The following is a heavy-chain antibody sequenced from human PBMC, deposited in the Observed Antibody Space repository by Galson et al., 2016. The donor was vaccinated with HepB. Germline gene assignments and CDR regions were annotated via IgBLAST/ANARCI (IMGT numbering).Heavy chain of an antibody. Sequence: SLRLSCAASGFIFDDYSMHWVRQIPGKGREWVSGINWNSARVDYAGSVKGRFTISRDKNSLFLQMNSLRPEDTALYYCAKEDGGFNFDPWGQGTLVTVSS. CDR1: GFIFDDYS. CDR3: AKEDGGFNFDP. D-gene: IGHD2-15*01. V-gene: IGHV3-9*01. J-gene: IGHJ5*02. CDR2: INWNSARV.